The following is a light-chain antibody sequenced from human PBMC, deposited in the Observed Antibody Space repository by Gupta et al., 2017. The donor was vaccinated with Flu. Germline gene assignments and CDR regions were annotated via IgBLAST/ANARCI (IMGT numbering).Light chain of an antibody. CDR1: QSVSSY. CDR3: QQRSNCPLT. Sequence: EMELTQSPATLSLCPGERATLACRASQSVSSYLAWYQQKPGQAPRLLIYDASNRATGIPARFSGSVSCTVFTLTISRLEPEYFAFYYCQQRSNCPLTFGGGTKVEIK. J-gene: IGKJ4*01. V-gene: IGKV3-11*01. CDR2: DAS.